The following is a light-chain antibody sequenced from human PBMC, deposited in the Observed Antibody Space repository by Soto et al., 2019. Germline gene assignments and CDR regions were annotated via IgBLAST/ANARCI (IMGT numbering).Light chain of an antibody. V-gene: IGLV2-14*01. CDR2: DVS. CDR3: SSYTSSSTYV. J-gene: IGLJ1*01. Sequence: QSVLTQPASVSGSPGQSITISCTGTSSVVGGYNYVSWYQQHPGKAPKLMTYDVSNRPSGVSNRFSGSKSGNTASLTISGLQAEDEADYCCSSYTSSSTYVFGTGNKVTVL. CDR1: SSVVGGYNY.